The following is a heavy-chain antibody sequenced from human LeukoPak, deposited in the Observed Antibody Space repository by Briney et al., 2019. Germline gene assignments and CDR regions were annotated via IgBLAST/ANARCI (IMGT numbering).Heavy chain of an antibody. CDR3: AREEEDPRYYMDV. CDR1: GGSISSSNW. V-gene: IGHV4-4*02. CDR2: IYHSGST. J-gene: IGHJ6*03. Sequence: SETLSLTCAVSGGSISSSNWWSWVRQPPGKGLEWIGEIYHSGSTNYNPSVKSRVTISVDKSKNQFSLKLSSVTAADTAVYYCAREEEDPRYYMDVWGKGTTVTVSS.